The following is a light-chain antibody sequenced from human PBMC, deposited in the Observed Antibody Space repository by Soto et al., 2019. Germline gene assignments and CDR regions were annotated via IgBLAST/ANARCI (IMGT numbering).Light chain of an antibody. CDR2: DVS. V-gene: IGLV2-11*01. CDR3: CSYAGSYTIHVV. Sequence: QSALTQPRSVSWSPGQSVTISCTGTSSDVGGYNYVSWYQQHPGKAPKLMIYDVSKRPSGVPDRFSGSKSGNTASLTISGLQAEDEADYYCCSYAGSYTIHVVFGGGTKLTVL. J-gene: IGLJ2*01. CDR1: SSDVGGYNY.